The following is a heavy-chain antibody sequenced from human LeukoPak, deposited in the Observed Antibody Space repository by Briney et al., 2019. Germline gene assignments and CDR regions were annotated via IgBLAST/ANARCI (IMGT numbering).Heavy chain of an antibody. CDR2: FSGTSTN. D-gene: IGHD6-19*01. V-gene: IGHV3-23*01. Sequence: GGSLILSCAASGFTFSSYAMSWVRQAPGKGLEWVSTFSGTSTNSYADAVKGRVTISRDNSKNTLYLQMNSLRAEDTAVYYCAKLKQWQPQRYFFEYWGQGALVTVAS. CDR3: AKLKQWQPQRYFFEY. J-gene: IGHJ4*02. CDR1: GFTFSSYA.